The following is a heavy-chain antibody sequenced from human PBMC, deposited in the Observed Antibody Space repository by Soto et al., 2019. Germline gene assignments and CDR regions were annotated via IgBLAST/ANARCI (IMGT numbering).Heavy chain of an antibody. CDR2: ISGSGGST. Sequence: EVQLLESGGGLVQPGGSLRLSCAASGFTFSSYAMSWVRQAPGKGLEWVSAISGSGGSTYYADSVKGRFTISRDNSKNTLFLQMNSLRAEDTAVYYCEKGYCSGGSCYTRSWYFDLWGRGTLVTVSS. J-gene: IGHJ2*01. V-gene: IGHV3-23*01. CDR3: EKGYCSGGSCYTRSWYFDL. D-gene: IGHD2-15*01. CDR1: GFTFSSYA.